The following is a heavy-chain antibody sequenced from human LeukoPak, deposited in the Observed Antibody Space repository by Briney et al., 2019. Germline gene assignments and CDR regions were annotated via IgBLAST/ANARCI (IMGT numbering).Heavy chain of an antibody. D-gene: IGHD3-10*01. Sequence: ASVKASCKASDYTFTSYGISWVRQAPGQRLEWMGWISAYNGNTKYAQKREGRVTMTTDTSTSTAYMELRSLRSDDTAVYYCARAVLVRGTDYFDYWGQGNLVTVSS. J-gene: IGHJ4*02. CDR1: DYTFTSYG. CDR2: ISAYNGNT. CDR3: ARAVLVRGTDYFDY. V-gene: IGHV1-18*01.